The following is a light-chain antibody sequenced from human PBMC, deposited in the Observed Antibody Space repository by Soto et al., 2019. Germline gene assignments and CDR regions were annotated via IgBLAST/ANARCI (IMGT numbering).Light chain of an antibody. Sequence: DIQMTQSPSSLSASVGDRVTITCRASQDISNFLAWFQQKPGKALKSLIYAASSLQSGVPSRFSGSGSGTDFTLTISSLQPEDFGTYYCQQYNGYPQTFGQGTRLEIK. V-gene: IGKV1-16*01. J-gene: IGKJ5*01. CDR3: QQYNGYPQT. CDR1: QDISNF. CDR2: AAS.